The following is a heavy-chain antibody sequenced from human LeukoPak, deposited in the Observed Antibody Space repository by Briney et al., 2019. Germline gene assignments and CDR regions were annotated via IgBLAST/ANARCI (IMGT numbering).Heavy chain of an antibody. CDR1: GGSFSGYY. V-gene: IGHV4-34*01. J-gene: IGHJ4*02. CDR2: INHSGST. Sequence: PSETLSLTCAVYGGSFSGYYWSWIRQPPGKGLEWIGEINHSGSTNYNPSLKSRVTISVDTSKNQFSLKLSSVTAADTAVYYCARGAALWFGELHFDYWGQGTLVTVSS. D-gene: IGHD3-10*01. CDR3: ARGAALWFGELHFDY.